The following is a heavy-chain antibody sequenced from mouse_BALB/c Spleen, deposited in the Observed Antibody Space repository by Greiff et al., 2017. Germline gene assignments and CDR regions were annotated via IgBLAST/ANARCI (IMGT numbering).Heavy chain of an antibody. CDR2: ISYDGSN. J-gene: IGHJ3*01. CDR1: GYSITSCYY. V-gene: IGHV3-6*02. Sequence: EVKLQESGPGLVKPSQSLSLTCSVTGYSITSCYYWNWIRPFPGNQLEWMGYISYDGSNNYNPSLKNRISITRDTSKNQFFLKLNSVTTEDTATYYCARGTPITTVVTPTAWFAYWGQGTLVTVSA. CDR3: ARGTPITTVVTPTAWFAY. D-gene: IGHD1-1*01.